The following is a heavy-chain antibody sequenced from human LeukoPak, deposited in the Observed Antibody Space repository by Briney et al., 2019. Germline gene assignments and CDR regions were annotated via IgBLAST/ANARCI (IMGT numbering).Heavy chain of an antibody. CDR3: ARLEIVWNYSATKFDY. V-gene: IGHV4-39*01. J-gene: IGHJ4*02. CDR1: GGSISSSSYY. CDR2: IYYSGST. D-gene: IGHD1-7*01. Sequence: PSETLSLTCTVSGGSISSSSYYWGWIRQPPGKGLEWIGSIYYSGSTYYNPSLKSRVTISVDTSKNQFSLKLSSVTAADTAVYYCARLEIVWNYSATKFDYWGQGTLVTVSS.